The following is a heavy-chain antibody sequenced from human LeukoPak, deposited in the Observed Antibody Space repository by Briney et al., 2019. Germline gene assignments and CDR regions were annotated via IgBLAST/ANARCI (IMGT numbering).Heavy chain of an antibody. J-gene: IGHJ4*02. Sequence: GGSLRLSXXASGXXFSSHSLMWVRQAPGKGLEWVSSISPDSGYIYYADSVKGRFTISRDNAENSLFLQMNSLGAEDTAVYYCAPFSAVTHYYFDYWGQGTLVTVSS. CDR3: APFSAVTHYYFDY. CDR1: GXXFSSHS. D-gene: IGHD6-13*01. V-gene: IGHV3-21*01. CDR2: ISPDSGYI.